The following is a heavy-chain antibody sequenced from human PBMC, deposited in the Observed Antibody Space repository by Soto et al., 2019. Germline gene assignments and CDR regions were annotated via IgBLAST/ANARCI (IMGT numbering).Heavy chain of an antibody. CDR1: GYTFAAYY. Sequence: ASVKVSCKASGYTFAAYYIHWVRQAPGQGLEWMGWINPHNGGTNYAQKFQGRVTMTRDTSISTAYMELSRLRSDDTAVYYCARGYYYDSSGNLAYWGQGTLVTVSS. D-gene: IGHD3-22*01. J-gene: IGHJ4*02. V-gene: IGHV1-2*02. CDR2: INPHNGGT. CDR3: ARGYYYDSSGNLAY.